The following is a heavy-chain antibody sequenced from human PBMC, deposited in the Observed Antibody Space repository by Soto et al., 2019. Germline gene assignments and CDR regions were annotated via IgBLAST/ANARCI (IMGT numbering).Heavy chain of an antibody. Sequence: ASVKVSCKASGYTFTGYYMRWVRQAPGQGLEWMGWINPNSGGTNYAQKFQGRVTMTRDTSISTAYMELSRLRSDDTAVYYCARAPYYYDSSGPPSSWGQGTLVTVSS. CDR1: GYTFTGYY. D-gene: IGHD3-22*01. V-gene: IGHV1-2*02. CDR2: INPNSGGT. J-gene: IGHJ5*02. CDR3: ARAPYYYDSSGPPSS.